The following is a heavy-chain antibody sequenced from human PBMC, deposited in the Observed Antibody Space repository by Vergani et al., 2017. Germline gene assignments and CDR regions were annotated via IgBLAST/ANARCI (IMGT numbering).Heavy chain of an antibody. CDR3: ARSFVSGGGCFDY. J-gene: IGHJ4*02. V-gene: IGHV4-39*01. CDR1: GGSISSSRYY. Sequence: QLQLQESGPGLVKPSETLSLTCTVSGGSISSSRYYWGWIRQPPGKGLDWIGSIYYSGSTYYNPSLKSRVTISVDTSKNQFYLKLSSVTAADTAVYYCARSFVSGGGCFDYWGQGTLVTVSS. CDR2: IYYSGST. D-gene: IGHD2-15*01.